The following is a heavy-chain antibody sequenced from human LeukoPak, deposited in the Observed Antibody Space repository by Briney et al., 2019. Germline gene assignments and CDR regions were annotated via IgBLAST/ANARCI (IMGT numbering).Heavy chain of an antibody. J-gene: IGHJ5*02. CDR3: ARAPGIAAAGTSLGQGSLDP. Sequence: SVKVSCKASGGTFSSYTISWVRQAPGQGLEWMGRIIPILGIANYARKFQGRVTITADKSTSTAYMELSSLRSEDTAVYYCARAPGIAAAGTSLGQGSLDPWGQGTLVTVSS. V-gene: IGHV1-69*02. CDR2: IIPILGIA. CDR1: GGTFSSYT. D-gene: IGHD6-13*01.